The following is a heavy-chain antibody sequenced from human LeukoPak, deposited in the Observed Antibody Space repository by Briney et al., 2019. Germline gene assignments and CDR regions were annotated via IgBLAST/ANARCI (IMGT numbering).Heavy chain of an antibody. V-gene: IGHV3-30*02. CDR3: AKRGEEPTGGLNFDY. D-gene: IGHD7-27*01. CDR2: IRYDGSNK. Sequence: GGSLRLSCAASGFTFSSYGMHWVRQAPGKGLEWVAFIRYDGSNKYYADSVKGRFTISRDNSKNTLYLQMNSLRAEDTAVYYCAKRGEEPTGGLNFDYWDQGTLVTVSS. J-gene: IGHJ4*02. CDR1: GFTFSSYG.